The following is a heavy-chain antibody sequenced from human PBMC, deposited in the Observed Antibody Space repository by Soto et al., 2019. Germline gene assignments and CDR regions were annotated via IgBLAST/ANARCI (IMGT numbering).Heavy chain of an antibody. CDR3: ARDPKPTSQGYYDFWSGPNWFDP. J-gene: IGHJ5*02. Sequence: GGSLRLSCAASGFTFSSYSMNWVRQAPGKGLEWVSYISSSSSTIYYADSVKGRFTISRDNAKNSLYLQMNSLRDEDTAVYYCARDPKPTSQGYYDFWSGPNWFDPWGQGTLVTVSS. CDR1: GFTFSSYS. V-gene: IGHV3-48*02. D-gene: IGHD3-3*01. CDR2: ISSSSSTI.